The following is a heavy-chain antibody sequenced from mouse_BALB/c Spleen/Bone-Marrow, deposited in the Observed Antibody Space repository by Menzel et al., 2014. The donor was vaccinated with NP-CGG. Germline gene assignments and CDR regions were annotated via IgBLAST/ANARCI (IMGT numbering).Heavy chain of an antibody. CDR3: ARIYDYDRGAWFAY. D-gene: IGHD2-4*01. J-gene: IGHJ3*01. Sequence: VQLKQSGPELVKPGASVKISCKASGYSFXGYFMNWVMQSHGKSLEWIGRINPYNGDTFYNQKFKGKATLTVDKSSNTAHMELRSLASEDSAVYYCARIYDYDRGAWFAYWGQGTLVTVSA. V-gene: IGHV1-20*02. CDR1: GYSFXGYF. CDR2: INPYNGDT.